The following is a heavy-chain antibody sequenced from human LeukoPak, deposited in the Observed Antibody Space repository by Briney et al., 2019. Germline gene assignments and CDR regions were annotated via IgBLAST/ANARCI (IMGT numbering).Heavy chain of an antibody. CDR2: ISAYNGNT. V-gene: IGHV1-18*01. Sequence: GASVKVSCKASGYTFTSYGISWVRQAPGQGLEWMGWISAYNGNTNYAQKLQGRVTMTTDTSTSTAYMELRSLRSDDTAVYYCARGHVKTKYSSGWYSDVTLDYWGQGTLVTVSS. J-gene: IGHJ4*02. D-gene: IGHD6-19*01. CDR1: GYTFTSYG. CDR3: ARGHVKTKYSSGWYSDVTLDY.